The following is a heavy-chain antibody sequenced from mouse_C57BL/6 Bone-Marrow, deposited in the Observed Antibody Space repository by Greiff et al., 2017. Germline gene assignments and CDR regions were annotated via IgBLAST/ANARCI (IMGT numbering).Heavy chain of an antibody. CDR1: GFSLTSYG. Sequence: VKVVESGPGLVQPSQSLSITCTVSGFSLTSYGVHWVRQSPGKGLAWLGVIWSGGSTDYNAAFISRLSISKYNSKSQVFFKMNSLQADDTGICYCDRKGFAYWGQGTLVTVSA. CDR2: IWSGGST. J-gene: IGHJ3*01. CDR3: DRKGFAY. V-gene: IGHV2-2*01.